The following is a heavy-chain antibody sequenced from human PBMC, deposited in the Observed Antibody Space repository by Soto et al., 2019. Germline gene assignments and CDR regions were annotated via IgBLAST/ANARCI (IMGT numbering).Heavy chain of an antibody. CDR1: GGTFSSYG. V-gene: IGHV1-69*12. Sequence: QVQLVQSGAEVKKPGSSVKVSCKASGGTFSSYGISWVRQAPGQGLEWMGGIIPIFGTADYAQKFQGRVTITADESTSTAYMELSSLRSEDTAVYYCARHVPAAGYYYGMDVWGQGTTVTVSS. CDR2: IIPIFGTA. J-gene: IGHJ6*02. CDR3: ARHVPAAGYYYGMDV. D-gene: IGHD2-2*01.